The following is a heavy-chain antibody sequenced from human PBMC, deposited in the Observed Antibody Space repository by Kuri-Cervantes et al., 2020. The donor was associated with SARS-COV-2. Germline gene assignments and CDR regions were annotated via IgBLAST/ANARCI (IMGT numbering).Heavy chain of an antibody. J-gene: IGHJ4*02. V-gene: IGHV4-30-2*01. CDR3: ARHVVYVRHFDY. D-gene: IGHD3-10*02. CDR1: GGSISSGGYY. CDR2: IYHSGST. Sequence: SETLSLTCTVSGGSISSGGYYWSWIRQPPGKGLEWIGYIYHSGSTYYDPSLKSRVTISVDRSKNQFSLKLSSVTAADTAVYYCARHVVYVRHFDYWGQGTLVTVSS.